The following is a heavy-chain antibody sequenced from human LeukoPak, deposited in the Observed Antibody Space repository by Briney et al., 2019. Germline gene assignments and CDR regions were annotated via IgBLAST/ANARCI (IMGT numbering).Heavy chain of an antibody. CDR3: AGVANYRSGERLDY. Sequence: SETLSLTCTVSGASLSNYYWSWIRQPARKGLEWIGRVYNSGSTNYNTSLKSRVTMSVGTSKYQFSLKLRSVTAADTAVYYCAGVANYRSGERLDYWGQGTLVTVSS. CDR1: GASLSNYY. V-gene: IGHV4-4*07. CDR2: VYNSGST. J-gene: IGHJ4*02. D-gene: IGHD4/OR15-4a*01.